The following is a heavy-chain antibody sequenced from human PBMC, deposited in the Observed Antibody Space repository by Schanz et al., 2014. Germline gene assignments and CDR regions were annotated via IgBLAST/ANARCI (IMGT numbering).Heavy chain of an antibody. CDR1: GFTFSSYW. V-gene: IGHV3-74*01. Sequence: EVQLVESGGELVQPGGSLRLSCAASGFTFSSYWMHWVREVTGTGPVWVSRINGAGSSTLYADSVKGRFTISRDNAKNTLYLQMNSLRAEDTAVYYCARSTSMYFHQWGQGTLVTVSS. CDR3: ARSTSMYFHQ. CDR2: INGAGSST. D-gene: IGHD2-2*01. J-gene: IGHJ1*01.